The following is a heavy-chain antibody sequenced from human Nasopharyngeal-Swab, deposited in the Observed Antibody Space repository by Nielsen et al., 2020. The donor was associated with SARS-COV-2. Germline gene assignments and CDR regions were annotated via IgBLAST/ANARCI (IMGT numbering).Heavy chain of an antibody. CDR1: GGSFSGYY. CDR2: INHSGST. CDR3: VYGCSGGSCYSGYYYGMDV. D-gene: IGHD2-15*01. J-gene: IGHJ6*02. Sequence: SQTHSLTGAVYGGSFSGYYWSWIRQPPGKGLEWIGEINHSGSTNYNPSLKSRVTISVDTSKNQFSLKLSSVTAADTAVYYCVYGCSGGSCYSGYYYGMDVWGQGTTVTVSS. V-gene: IGHV4-34*01.